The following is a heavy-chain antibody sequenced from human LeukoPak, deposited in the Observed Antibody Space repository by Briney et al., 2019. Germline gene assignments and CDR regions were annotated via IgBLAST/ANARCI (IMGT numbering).Heavy chain of an antibody. J-gene: IGHJ2*01. D-gene: IGHD3-22*01. Sequence: GASVKVSCKASGYTFTSYYMHWVRQAPGQGLEWMGIINPSGGSTSYAQKFQGRVTMTRDTSTSTVYMELSGLRSEDTAVYYCARDPSRYYYDSSGPRYFDLWGRGTLVTVSS. CDR3: ARDPSRYYYDSSGPRYFDL. V-gene: IGHV1-46*01. CDR2: INPSGGST. CDR1: GYTFTSYY.